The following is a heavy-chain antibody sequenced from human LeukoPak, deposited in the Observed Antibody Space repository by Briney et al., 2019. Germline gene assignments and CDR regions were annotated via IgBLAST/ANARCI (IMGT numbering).Heavy chain of an antibody. V-gene: IGHV3-30*03. CDR2: ISYDGSNK. CDR1: GFTFSSYG. J-gene: IGHJ5*02. D-gene: IGHD6-6*01. Sequence: GGSLRLSCAASGFTFSSYGMHWVRQAPGKGLEWVAVISYDGSNKYYADSVKGRFTISRDNAKNSLDLQMNSLRAEDTAVYYCARAVGSSSSWGQGTLVTVSS. CDR3: ARAVGSSSS.